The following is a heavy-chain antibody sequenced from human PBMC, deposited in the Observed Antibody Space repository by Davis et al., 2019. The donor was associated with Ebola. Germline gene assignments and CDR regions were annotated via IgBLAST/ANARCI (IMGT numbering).Heavy chain of an antibody. J-gene: IGHJ4*02. Sequence: GGSLRLSCAASGFIVSDKYMSWVRQAPGKGREWVASIKKDGRETFYVDSVKGRFTISRDNVKNTLYLQVNSLRSEDKAVYCCARLGDRSVWYRAYWGQGTMVTVSS. CDR1: GFIVSDKY. CDR3: ARLGDRSVWYRAY. D-gene: IGHD6-19*01. V-gene: IGHV3-7*01. CDR2: IKKDGRET.